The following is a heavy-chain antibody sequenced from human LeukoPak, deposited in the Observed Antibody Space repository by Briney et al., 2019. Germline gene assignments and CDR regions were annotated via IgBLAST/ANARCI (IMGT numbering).Heavy chain of an antibody. Sequence: ASVKVSCKASGYTFTSYDINWVRQATGQGLEWMGWMNPNSGNTGYAQKFQGRVTMTRNTSISTAYMELSSLRSEDTAVYYCARDSAAVGTAMDYYYYGMDVWGQGTTVTVSS. CDR3: ARDSAAVGTAMDYYYYGMDV. D-gene: IGHD5-18*01. CDR1: GYTFTSYD. J-gene: IGHJ6*02. V-gene: IGHV1-8*01. CDR2: MNPNSGNT.